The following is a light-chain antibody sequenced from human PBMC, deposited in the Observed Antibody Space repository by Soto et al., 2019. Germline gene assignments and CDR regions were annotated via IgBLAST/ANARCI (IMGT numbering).Light chain of an antibody. J-gene: IGKJ1*01. V-gene: IGKV1-5*03. Sequence: DIQMTQSPSTLSGSVGDRVTITCRASQTISSWLAWYQQKPGKAPKLLIYKASTLKSGVPSRFSGSGSGTEFTLTISSLQPDDFATYYCQHYNSYSEEFCQATKVDIK. CDR3: QHYNSYSEE. CDR1: QTISSW. CDR2: KAS.